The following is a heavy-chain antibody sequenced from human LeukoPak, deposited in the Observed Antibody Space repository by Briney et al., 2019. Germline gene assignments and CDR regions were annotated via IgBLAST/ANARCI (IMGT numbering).Heavy chain of an antibody. J-gene: IGHJ6*03. Sequence: GGSLRLSCAASGFTFSSYAMSWVRQAPGKGLEWVANIKQDGSEKYYVDSVKGRFTISRDNAKNSLYLQMNSLRAEDTAVYYCAREPSIIRLRFLSHRSGTSMDVWGKGTTVTVSS. D-gene: IGHD3-3*01. CDR3: AREPSIIRLRFLSHRSGTSMDV. CDR2: IKQDGSEK. V-gene: IGHV3-7*01. CDR1: GFTFSSYA.